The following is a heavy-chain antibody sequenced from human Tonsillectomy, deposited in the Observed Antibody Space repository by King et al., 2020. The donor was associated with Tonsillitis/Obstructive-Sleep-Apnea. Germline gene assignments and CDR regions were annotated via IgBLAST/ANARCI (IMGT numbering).Heavy chain of an antibody. V-gene: IGHV3-43*01. CDR3: ANEGSGSYSPPLD. Sequence: QLVQSGGVVVQPGGSLRLSCVASGFTFRGYTMHWVRQAPGKGLEWVSLISWDGGRTYYADSVKDRFTITRDNSKNSLYLQMNSLKTEDTALYYCANEGSGSYSPPLDRGQRTLVTVSS. CDR1: GFTFRGYT. CDR2: ISWDGGRT. D-gene: IGHD3-10*01. J-gene: IGHJ4*02.